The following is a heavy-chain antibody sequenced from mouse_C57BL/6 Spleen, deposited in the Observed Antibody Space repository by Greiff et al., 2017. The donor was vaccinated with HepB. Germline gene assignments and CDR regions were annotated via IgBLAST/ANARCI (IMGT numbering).Heavy chain of an antibody. V-gene: IGHV1-39*01. CDR1: GYSFTDYN. J-gene: IGHJ2*01. CDR2: INPNYGTT. D-gene: IGHD1-1*01. Sequence: VQLQQSGPELVKPGASVKISCKASGYSFTDYNMNWVKQSNGKSLEWIGVINPNYGTTSYNQKFKGKATLTVDQSSSTAYMQLNRLTSEDSAVYYCASAYYYGSSPVYFDYWGQGTTLTVSS. CDR3: ASAYYYGSSPVYFDY.